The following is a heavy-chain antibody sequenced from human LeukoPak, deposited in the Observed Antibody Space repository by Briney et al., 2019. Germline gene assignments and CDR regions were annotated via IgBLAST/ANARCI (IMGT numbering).Heavy chain of an antibody. CDR2: ISYDGSNK. Sequence: GGSLRLSCAASGFTFSSYGMHWVRQAPGKGLEWVAVISYDGSNKYYADSVKGRFTISRDNSKNTLYLQMNSLRAEDTAVYYCAKDSTVTAHYYYYGMDVWGQGTTVTVSS. CDR3: AKDSTVTAHYYYYGMDV. J-gene: IGHJ6*02. V-gene: IGHV3-30*18. D-gene: IGHD4-11*01. CDR1: GFTFSSYG.